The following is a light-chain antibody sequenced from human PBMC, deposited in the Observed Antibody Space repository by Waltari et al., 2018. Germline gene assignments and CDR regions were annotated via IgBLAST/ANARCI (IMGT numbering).Light chain of an antibody. J-gene: IGKJ1*01. Sequence: AIQMTQSPSPLSASVGARVTITCRASQGIRNDLGWYQQRPGQAPILLIYEASSLQTGVPSRFSGSGSGTGFTLTISSLQPEDFGTYYCLQDYSYPWTFGQGTKVEVK. CDR1: QGIRND. V-gene: IGKV1-6*01. CDR2: EAS. CDR3: LQDYSYPWT.